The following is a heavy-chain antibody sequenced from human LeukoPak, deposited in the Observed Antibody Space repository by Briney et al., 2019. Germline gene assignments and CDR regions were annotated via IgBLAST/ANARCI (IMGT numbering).Heavy chain of an antibody. D-gene: IGHD3-10*01. V-gene: IGHV3-23*01. CDR2: ISGSGGST. CDR1: GFTFSNYS. J-gene: IGHJ4*02. Sequence: GGSLRLSCAASGFTFSNYSMSWVRQAPGKGLEWVSAISGSGGSTYYADSVKGRFTISRDNSKNTLYLQMNSLRAEDTAVYYCAKERGGTMVRGATDYWGQGTLVTVSS. CDR3: AKERGGTMVRGATDY.